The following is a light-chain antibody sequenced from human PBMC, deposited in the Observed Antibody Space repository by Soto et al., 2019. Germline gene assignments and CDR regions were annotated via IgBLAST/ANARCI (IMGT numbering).Light chain of an antibody. CDR2: GAS. J-gene: IGKJ5*01. Sequence: DILMTQSPATLSASLGERATLSCRASQSVSSSLAWYQQKPGQAPRLLIYGASNRATGIPDTFSGSGSATEYSPTTSRLLHEDDAVYYCQKYYNWPPSTVGQGTRVDIK. V-gene: IGKV3-15*01. CDR1: QSVSSS. CDR3: QKYYNWPPST.